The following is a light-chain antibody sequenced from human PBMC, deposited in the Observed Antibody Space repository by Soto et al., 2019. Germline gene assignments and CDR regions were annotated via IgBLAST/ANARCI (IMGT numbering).Light chain of an antibody. J-gene: IGKJ1*01. CDR3: MQALQTPPT. V-gene: IGKV2-28*01. CDR2: LGS. CDR1: QSLLHRNGYNY. Sequence: IVMTQSPLSLPVTPGEPASISCRSSQSLLHRNGYNYLDWYLQKPGQSPQLLIYLGSNRASGVPDRFSGSGSCTDFTLKISRVEAEDVGIYYCMQALQTPPTFGQGTKVEIK.